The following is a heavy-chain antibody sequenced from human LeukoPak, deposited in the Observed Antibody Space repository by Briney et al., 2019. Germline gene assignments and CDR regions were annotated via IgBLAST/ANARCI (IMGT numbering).Heavy chain of an antibody. Sequence: GGSLRLSCAASGFTFSSYWMSWVRQAPGKGLEWVANIKQDGSEKYYVDSVKGRFTISRDNAKNSLYLQMNSLTDEDTAVYYCARDSQAGSYYLYYFDYWGQGTLATVSS. D-gene: IGHD3-10*01. CDR3: ARDSQAGSYYLYYFDY. CDR2: IKQDGSEK. CDR1: GFTFSSYW. V-gene: IGHV3-7*01. J-gene: IGHJ4*02.